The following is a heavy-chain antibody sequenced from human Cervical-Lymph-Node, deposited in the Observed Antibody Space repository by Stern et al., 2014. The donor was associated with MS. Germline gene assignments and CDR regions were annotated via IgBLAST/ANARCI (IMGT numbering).Heavy chain of an antibody. CDR2: INTNTGNS. CDR3: ARDFVDTAMITRSDYLDS. CDR1: GYTLTNYP. Sequence: VQLVQSGSELKEPGASVKVSCKASGYTLTNYPMNWVRQAPGQGLEWMGWINTNTGNSTYAQGFTGQFVFSLDPSVSTAYLHISSLKAEDTAVYYCARDFVDTAMITRSDYLDSWGQGTLVTVSS. J-gene: IGHJ4*02. D-gene: IGHD5-18*01. V-gene: IGHV7-4-1*02.